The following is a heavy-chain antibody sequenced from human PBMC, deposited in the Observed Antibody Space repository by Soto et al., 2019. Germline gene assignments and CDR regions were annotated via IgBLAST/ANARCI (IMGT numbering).Heavy chain of an antibody. D-gene: IGHD3-16*02. J-gene: IGHJ4*02. CDR2: INHSGST. Sequence: NPSETLSLTCAVYGGSFSGYYWSWIRQPPGKGLEWIGEINHSGSTNYNPSLKSRVTISVDTSKNQFSLKLSSVTAADTAVYYCARGLTYDYVWGSYRTHAFDYWGQGTLVTVSS. CDR1: GGSFSGYY. V-gene: IGHV4-34*01. CDR3: ARGLTYDYVWGSYRTHAFDY.